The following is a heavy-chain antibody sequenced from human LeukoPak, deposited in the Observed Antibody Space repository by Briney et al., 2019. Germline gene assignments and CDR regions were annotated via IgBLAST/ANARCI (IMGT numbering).Heavy chain of an antibody. J-gene: IGHJ6*03. Sequence: SETLSLTCTVSGGSISSSSYYWGWIRQPPGKGLEWIGSIYYSGSTNYNPSLKSRVTISVDTSKNQFSLKLSSVTAADTAVYYCARDFPYYYYYMDVWGKGTTVTVSS. CDR3: ARDFPYYYYYMDV. CDR2: IYYSGST. CDR1: GGSISSSSYY. V-gene: IGHV4-39*07.